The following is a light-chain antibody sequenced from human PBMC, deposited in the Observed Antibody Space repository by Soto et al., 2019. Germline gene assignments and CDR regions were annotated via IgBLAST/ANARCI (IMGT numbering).Light chain of an antibody. J-gene: IGKJ1*01. V-gene: IGKV3-15*01. CDR2: GAS. CDR1: QSVSSN. Sequence: EIVMTQSPATLSVSPGERATLSCRSSQSVSSNLAWYQQKPGQAPRLLIYGASTRATGIPARFSGSGSGTEFTLTISSLQSEDFAVYYCQQDNNWPLTFGQGTKV. CDR3: QQDNNWPLT.